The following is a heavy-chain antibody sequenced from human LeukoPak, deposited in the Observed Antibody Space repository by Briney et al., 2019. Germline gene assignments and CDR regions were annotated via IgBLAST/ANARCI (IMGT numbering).Heavy chain of an antibody. D-gene: IGHD2-15*01. CDR2: IYNDGTT. CDR3: AREICGGSCNPPSYMDV. Sequence: GGSLRLSCAASGFTVSSNYMSWVRQAPGKGLQWVSVIYNDGTTYYSDSVKGRFTISRDNSKDMLYLQMNSLRAEDTAVYYCAREICGGSCNPPSYMDVWGNGTTVTVSS. CDR1: GFTVSSNY. V-gene: IGHV3-53*01. J-gene: IGHJ6*03.